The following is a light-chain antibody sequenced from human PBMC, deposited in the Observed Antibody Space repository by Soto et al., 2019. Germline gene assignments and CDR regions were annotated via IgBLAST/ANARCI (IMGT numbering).Light chain of an antibody. Sequence: QSVLTQPPSVSGAPGQRVTISCTGSSSNTGAGYDVHWYKQFPGPAPKLLIYGNNNRPSGVPDRFSGSKSGTSASLAITGLQVEDEADYYCQSYDRTLSGFVFGTGTKLTVL. V-gene: IGLV1-40*01. CDR1: SSNTGAGYD. CDR3: QSYDRTLSGFV. CDR2: GNN. J-gene: IGLJ1*01.